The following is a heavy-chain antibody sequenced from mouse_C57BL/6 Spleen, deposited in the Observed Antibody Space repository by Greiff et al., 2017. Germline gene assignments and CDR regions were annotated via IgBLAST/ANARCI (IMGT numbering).Heavy chain of an antibody. V-gene: IGHV1-82*01. CDR3: AFYYYGSRGYFDY. CDR2: IYPGDGDT. J-gene: IGHJ2*01. Sequence: VKLVESGPELVKPGASVKISCKASGYAFSSSWMNWVKQRPGKGLEWIGRIYPGDGDTNYNGKFKGKATLTADKSSSTAYMQLSSLTSEDSAVYFCAFYYYGSRGYFDYWGQGTTLTVSS. CDR1: GYAFSSSW. D-gene: IGHD1-1*01.